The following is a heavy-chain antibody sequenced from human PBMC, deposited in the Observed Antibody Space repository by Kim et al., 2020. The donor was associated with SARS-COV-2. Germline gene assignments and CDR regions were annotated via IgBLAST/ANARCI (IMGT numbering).Heavy chain of an antibody. CDR2: IWYDGSNK. CDR3: ARDLARGYSYGDIDY. V-gene: IGHV3-33*01. J-gene: IGHJ4*02. CDR1: GFTFSSYG. D-gene: IGHD5-18*01. Sequence: GGSLRLSCAASGFTFSSYGMHWVRQAPGKGLEWVAVIWYDGSNKYYADSVKGRFTISRDNSKNTLYLQMNSLRAEDTAVYYCARDLARGYSYGDIDYWGQGTLVTVSS.